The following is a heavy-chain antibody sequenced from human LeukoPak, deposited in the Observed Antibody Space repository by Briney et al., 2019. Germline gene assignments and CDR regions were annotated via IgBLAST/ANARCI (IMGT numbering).Heavy chain of an antibody. CDR2: ISAYNGST. J-gene: IGHJ4*02. CDR1: GYTFTSYG. D-gene: IGHD4-17*01. CDR3: ARETYGDYDFDY. V-gene: IGHV1-18*01. Sequence: ASVKVSCKASGYTFTSYGISWVRQAPGQGLEWMGWISAYNGSTNYAQKLQGRVTMTTDTSTSTAYMELRSLRSDDTAVYYCARETYGDYDFDYWGQGTLVTVSS.